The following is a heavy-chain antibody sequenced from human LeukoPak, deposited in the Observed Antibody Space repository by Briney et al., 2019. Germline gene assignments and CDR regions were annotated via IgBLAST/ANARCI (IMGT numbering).Heavy chain of an antibody. V-gene: IGHV4-59*01. Sequence: SETLSLTCTVSGGSISSYYWSWIRQPPGKGLEWIGYIYYSGSTNYNPSLKSRVTISVDTSKNQFSLKLSSVTAADTAVYYCARGQDRIAAAGTLLNFQHWGQGTLVTVSS. CDR1: GGSISSYY. CDR2: IYYSGST. CDR3: ARGQDRIAAAGTLLNFQH. D-gene: IGHD6-13*01. J-gene: IGHJ1*01.